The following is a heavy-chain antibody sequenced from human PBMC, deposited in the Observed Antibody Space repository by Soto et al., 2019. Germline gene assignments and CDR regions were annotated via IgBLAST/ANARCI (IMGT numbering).Heavy chain of an antibody. CDR1: GGTFSSYA. D-gene: IGHD6-19*01. J-gene: IGHJ6*02. V-gene: IGHV1-69*12. CDR3: ARDRPLPQSVYYYYGMDV. Sequence: QVQLVQSGAEVKKPGSSVKVSCKASGGTFSSYAISWVRQAPGQGLEWMGGIIPIFGTANYAQKFQGRVTITADESTSTAYMELSSLRSEDTAVYYCARDRPLPQSVYYYYGMDVWGQGTTVTVSS. CDR2: IIPIFGTA.